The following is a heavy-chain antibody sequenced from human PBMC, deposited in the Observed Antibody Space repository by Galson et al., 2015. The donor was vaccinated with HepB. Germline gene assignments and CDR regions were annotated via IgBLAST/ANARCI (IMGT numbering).Heavy chain of an antibody. CDR2: IYSTGST. Sequence: GKGLEWIGDIYSTGSTNYNPSLKSRVTISIDTSKNQFSLKPSSVTAADTAVYYCARGVVGATALDYWGQGTLVTVSS. CDR3: ARGVVGATALDY. D-gene: IGHD1-26*01. V-gene: IGHV4-59*01. J-gene: IGHJ4*02.